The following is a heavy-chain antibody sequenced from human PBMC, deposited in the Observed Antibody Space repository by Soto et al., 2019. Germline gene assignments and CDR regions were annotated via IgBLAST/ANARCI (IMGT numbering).Heavy chain of an antibody. J-gene: IGHJ4*02. D-gene: IGHD2-2*01. CDR1: CYTFSSYG. CDR3: ARDCNSTTCSPPLDY. V-gene: IGHV1-18*01. Sequence: ASVKVSCKASCYTFSSYGISWVRQAPAQGLEWMGWFSAYNGNIIYAQKLQGRVTMTTDTSTTTAYMELRSLRSDDTAVYYCARDCNSTTCSPPLDYWGQGTLVTVSS. CDR2: FSAYNGNI.